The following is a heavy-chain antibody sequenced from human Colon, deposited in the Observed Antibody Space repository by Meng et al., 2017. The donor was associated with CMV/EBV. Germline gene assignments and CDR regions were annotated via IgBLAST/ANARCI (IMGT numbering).Heavy chain of an antibody. CDR2: INPNSGGT. CDR1: GYPFIGHY. J-gene: IGHJ2*01. V-gene: IGHV1-2*02. Sequence: SGYPFIGHYMHWVRQAPGQGLEWIGWINPNSGGTNYAQKFQDRVTMTRDTSISTVYMELYSLRSDDDTAVYYCARDSGSYYPIWYFDLWGRGTLVTVSS. CDR3: ARDSGSYYPIWYFDL. D-gene: IGHD1-26*01.